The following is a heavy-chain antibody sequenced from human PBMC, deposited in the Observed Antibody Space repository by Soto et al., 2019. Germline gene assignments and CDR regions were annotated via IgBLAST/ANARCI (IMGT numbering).Heavy chain of an antibody. J-gene: IGHJ6*02. D-gene: IGHD3-10*01. CDR3: ARGQKYYSSGSRVIYYYYGMDV. CDR1: GGSFSGYY. Sequence: SETLSLTCGVYGGSFSGYYWSWSRQTPGKGLEWIGEINHSGSTNYNPSLKSRVTISVDTSKSQFSLKLSSVTAADTAVYYCARGQKYYSSGSRVIYYYYGMDVWGQGTTVT. V-gene: IGHV4-34*01. CDR2: INHSGST.